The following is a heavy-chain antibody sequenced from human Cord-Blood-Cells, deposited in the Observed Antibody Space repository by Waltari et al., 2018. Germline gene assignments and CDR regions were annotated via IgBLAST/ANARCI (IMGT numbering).Heavy chain of an antibody. CDR1: GYTFPSYD. CDR2: MNPNSGNT. D-gene: IGHD3-10*01. Sequence: QVQLVQSGAEVKKPGASVKVSCKASGYTFPSYDINWVRQATGQGLEWMGWMNPNSGNTGYAQKFQGRVTMTRNTSISTAYMELSSLRSEDTAVYYCARATYYYGSGSYNWFDPWGQGTLVTVSS. CDR3: ARATYYYGSGSYNWFDP. J-gene: IGHJ5*02. V-gene: IGHV1-8*01.